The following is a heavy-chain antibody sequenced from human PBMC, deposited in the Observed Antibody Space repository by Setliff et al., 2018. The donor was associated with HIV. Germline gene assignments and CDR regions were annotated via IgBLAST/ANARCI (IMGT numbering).Heavy chain of an antibody. CDR3: ARVGSVGYFRFFDY. CDR2: IYTSGNT. V-gene: IGHV4-61*09. J-gene: IGHJ4*02. Sequence: PSETLSLTCTVSGGSVSSGNSYWSWIRQPAVKGLEWIGHIYTSGNTNYNPSLKSRVTISLDTSKNQVHLTLTSVTAADTAVYHCARVGSVGYFRFFDYWGQGTLVTVSS. D-gene: IGHD1-26*01. CDR1: GGSVSSGNSY.